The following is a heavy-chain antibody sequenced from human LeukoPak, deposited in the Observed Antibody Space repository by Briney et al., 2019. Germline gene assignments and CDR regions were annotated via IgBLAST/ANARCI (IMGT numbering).Heavy chain of an antibody. CDR1: GYAFTSYD. Sequence: ASVKVSCKASGYAFTSYDINWVRQAPGQGLEWMGWMNPNSGNTDYAQNFQGRLTMTRNTSISTAYLELSSLISEDTAVYYCARGVYDFWSGYTYYFDNWGQGTLVTVSS. D-gene: IGHD3-3*01. CDR2: MNPNSGNT. V-gene: IGHV1-8*01. CDR3: ARGVYDFWSGYTYYFDN. J-gene: IGHJ4*02.